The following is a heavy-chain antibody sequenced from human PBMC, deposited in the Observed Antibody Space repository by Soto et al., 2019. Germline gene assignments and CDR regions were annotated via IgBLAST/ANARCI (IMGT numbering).Heavy chain of an antibody. CDR1: GGSVSSGSYY. V-gene: IGHV4-61*01. Sequence: SETLSLTCTVSGGSVSSGSYYWSWIRQPPGKGLEWIGYIYYSGSTNYNPSLKSRVTISVDTSKNQFSLKLSSVTAADTAVYYCARDHSGYCSSISGDTGGYSYYGMDGWGQGNTVTVYS. CDR3: ARDHSGYCSSISGDTGGYSYYGMDG. CDR2: IYYSGST. J-gene: IGHJ6*02. D-gene: IGHD2-2*02.